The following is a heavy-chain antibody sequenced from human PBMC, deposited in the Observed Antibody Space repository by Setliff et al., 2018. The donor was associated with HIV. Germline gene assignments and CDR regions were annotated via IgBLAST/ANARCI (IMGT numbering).Heavy chain of an antibody. D-gene: IGHD7-27*01. V-gene: IGHV1-2*02. J-gene: IGHJ6*03. Sequence: ASVKVSYKASGSTFIVYYIHWVRQAPGQGLEWMGWIDPNSGGTNYAQRFQGRVTMTRDTSISTVYMEMSRLRSDDTAVYYCVRDRTQQNWGSRGYYYMDVWGKGTTVTVSS. CDR1: GSTFIVYY. CDR3: VRDRTQQNWGSRGYYYMDV. CDR2: IDPNSGGT.